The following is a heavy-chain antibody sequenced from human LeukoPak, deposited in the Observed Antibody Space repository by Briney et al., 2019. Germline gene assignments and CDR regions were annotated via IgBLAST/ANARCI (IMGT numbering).Heavy chain of an antibody. V-gene: IGHV4-39*07. CDR1: GGSVSSSSYY. CDR2: IYYAGDT. CDR3: ARLCSGGSCYSDAFDI. J-gene: IGHJ3*02. D-gene: IGHD2-15*01. Sequence: SETLSLTCTVSGGSVSSSSYYWGWIRQAPGKGLECIGTIYYAGDTYYNPSLKSRVTISVDTSKNQFSLKLSSVTAADTAVYYCARLCSGGSCYSDAFDIWGQGTMVTVSS.